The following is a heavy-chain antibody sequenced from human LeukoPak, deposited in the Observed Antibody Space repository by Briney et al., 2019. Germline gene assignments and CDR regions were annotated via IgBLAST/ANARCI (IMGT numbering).Heavy chain of an antibody. CDR3: ARWDRGRNSELDY. CDR1: GYTFTSYG. Sequence: GASVKVSCEASGYTFTSYGISWVRQAPGQGLEWMGWISTDNDYTHYAQKFQGRVTMTTDTSTSTAYMELRSLRSDDTAVYYCARWDRGRNSELDYWGQGTLVIVSS. V-gene: IGHV1-18*01. J-gene: IGHJ4*02. D-gene: IGHD1-26*01. CDR2: ISTDNDYT.